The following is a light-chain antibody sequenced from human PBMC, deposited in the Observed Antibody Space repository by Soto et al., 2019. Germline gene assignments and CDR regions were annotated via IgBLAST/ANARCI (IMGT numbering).Light chain of an antibody. J-gene: IGKJ5*01. Sequence: DIQMTQSPSTLSASVGDRVTITCRASESISNWLAWYQEKPGKAPKRLIYDASSLESGVPSRFSGSGSGTEFTLTISSLQSEDFTTYYCQQFSNYPHVFGQGTRLEIK. CDR1: ESISNW. V-gene: IGKV1-5*01. CDR3: QQFSNYPHV. CDR2: DAS.